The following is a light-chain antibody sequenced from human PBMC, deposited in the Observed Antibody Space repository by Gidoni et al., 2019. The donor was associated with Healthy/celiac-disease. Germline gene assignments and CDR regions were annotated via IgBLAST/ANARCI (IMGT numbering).Light chain of an antibody. V-gene: IGKV1D-16*01. CDR3: QQYKSYPPFT. Sequence: EIQMTKSPSSLSPSVGAGVTITCRGRQGLSSRLAWYQQKPEKGPKSLIYAASSLQRGVRSRFSGSGSGTDFTLTISSLQPEDFATYYCQQYKSYPPFTFXGXTKVXIK. CDR2: AAS. CDR1: QGLSSR. J-gene: IGKJ4*01.